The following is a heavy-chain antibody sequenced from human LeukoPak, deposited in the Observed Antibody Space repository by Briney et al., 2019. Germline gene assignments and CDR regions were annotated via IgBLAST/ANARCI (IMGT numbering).Heavy chain of an antibody. J-gene: IGHJ4*02. CDR3: AKGAMMTTVIWGLGYFDY. D-gene: IGHD4-11*01. CDR1: GFTFSSYA. Sequence: PGGSLRLSCAASGFTFSSYAMSWVRQAPGKGLEWVSGISGSGGTTYYADSVKGRFTISRDNSKNTLYLQTNSLRAEDTAVYYCAKGAMMTTVIWGLGYFDYWGQGTQVTVSS. V-gene: IGHV3-23*01. CDR2: ISGSGGTT.